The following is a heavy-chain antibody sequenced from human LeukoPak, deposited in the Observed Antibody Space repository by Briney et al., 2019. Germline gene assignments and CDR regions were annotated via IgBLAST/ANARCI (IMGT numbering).Heavy chain of an antibody. CDR3: ARAGGWNSEGGYYYYYYMDV. CDR1: GFTFSTYA. Sequence: GGSLRLSCAASGFTFSTYAMHWVRQAPGKGLEWVAVISFDGNNKYYADSVKGRFTISRDSSKNTLYLQMNSLRAEDTAVYYCARAGGWNSEGGYYYYYYMDVWGKGTTVTVSS. CDR2: ISFDGNNK. D-gene: IGHD1-7*01. V-gene: IGHV3-30*04. J-gene: IGHJ6*03.